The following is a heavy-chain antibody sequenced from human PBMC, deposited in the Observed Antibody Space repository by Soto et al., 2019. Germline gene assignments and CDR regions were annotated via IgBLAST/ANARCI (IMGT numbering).Heavy chain of an antibody. V-gene: IGHV3-21*01. D-gene: IGHD2-2*01. CDR1: GFTFSSYS. CDR2: ISSSSSYI. J-gene: IGHJ4*02. Sequence: GGSLRLSCAASGFTFSSYSMNWVRQAPGKGLEWVSSISSSSSYIYYADSVKGRFTISRDNAKNSLYLQMNSLRAEDTAVYYCARDQRDIVVVPAEIDYWGQGTLVTVSS. CDR3: ARDQRDIVVVPAEIDY.